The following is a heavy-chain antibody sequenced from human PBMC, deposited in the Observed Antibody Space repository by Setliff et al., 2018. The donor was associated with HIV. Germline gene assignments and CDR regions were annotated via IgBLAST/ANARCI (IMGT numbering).Heavy chain of an antibody. Sequence: PSETLSLTCAVYGGSFSGYYWTWIRQPPGKGLEWIGEINHRGSTNYNPSLKSRVTISVDTSKNQFSLKLTSVTAADTAVYYCARSPLYSGYERYYFDYWGQGTLVTVSS. CDR1: GGSFSGYY. CDR3: ARSPLYSGYERYYFDY. V-gene: IGHV4-34*01. J-gene: IGHJ4*02. D-gene: IGHD5-12*01. CDR2: INHRGST.